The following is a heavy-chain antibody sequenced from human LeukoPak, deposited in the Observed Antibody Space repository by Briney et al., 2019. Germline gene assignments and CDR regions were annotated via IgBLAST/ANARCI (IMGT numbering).Heavy chain of an antibody. CDR1: GFTFSNYA. CDR3: TEERDRDGYFRY. V-gene: IGHV3-23*01. Sequence: AGGSLRLSCAASGFTFSNYAVSWVRQAPGKGLEWVSGISGGGNTFYADSVKGRFTISRDNSKNTLYLEMSSLGLQDTAVYYCTEERDRDGYFRYWGQGTLVTVSS. J-gene: IGHJ4*02. CDR2: ISGGGNT. D-gene: IGHD2-8*01.